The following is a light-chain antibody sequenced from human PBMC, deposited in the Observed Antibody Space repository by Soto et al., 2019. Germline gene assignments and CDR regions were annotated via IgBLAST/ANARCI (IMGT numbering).Light chain of an antibody. CDR3: SSYTSSSTYV. CDR2: DVS. CDR1: RRDVGGYNY. Sequence: HCVLTQAASVSGSPGQSLTLSCTWARRDVGGYNYVSWYQQYPGKAPKLMIYDVSNRPSGVSNRFSGSKSGNTASLTISGLQAEDEADYSCSSYTSSSTYVFGTGTKVTVL. V-gene: IGLV2-14*01. J-gene: IGLJ1*01.